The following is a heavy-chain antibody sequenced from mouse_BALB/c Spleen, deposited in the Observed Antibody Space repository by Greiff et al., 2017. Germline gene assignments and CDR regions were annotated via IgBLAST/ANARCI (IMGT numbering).Heavy chain of an antibody. CDR2: IDPENGDT. Sequence: EVQLQQSGAEPARSGASVKLSCIASGFNIKDYYIHWVKQRPEQGLEWIGWIDPENGDTEYATKFQGKATMTADTSSNTAYLQLSSLTSEDTAVYYCNALRSYYFDYWGQGTTLTVSS. CDR1: GFNIKDYY. J-gene: IGHJ2*01. D-gene: IGHD1-1*01. CDR3: NALRSYYFDY. V-gene: IGHV14-4*02.